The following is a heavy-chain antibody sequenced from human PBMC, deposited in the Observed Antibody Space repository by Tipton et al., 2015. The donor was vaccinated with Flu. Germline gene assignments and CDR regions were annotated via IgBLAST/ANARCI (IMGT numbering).Heavy chain of an antibody. D-gene: IGHD1-14*01. J-gene: IGHJ4*02. V-gene: IGHV4-34*01. Sequence: TLSLTCAVYGGSFRAYYWSSIRQPPGKGLGWMGEINHSGTTNYNPSLKSRVTISVDKSKNQFSLKLSSVTAADTAVYYCARPGVAEYYFDCWGQGTLVTVSS. CDR3: ARPGVAEYYFDC. CDR1: GGSFRAYY. CDR2: INHSGTT.